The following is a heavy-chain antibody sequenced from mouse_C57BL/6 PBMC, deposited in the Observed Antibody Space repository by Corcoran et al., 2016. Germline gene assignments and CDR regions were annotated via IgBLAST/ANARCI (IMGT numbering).Heavy chain of an antibody. D-gene: IGHD6-1*01. CDR3: ARRSSPLEDAMDY. J-gene: IGHJ4*01. CDR2: INPNNGGT. V-gene: IGHV1-26*01. CDR1: GYTFTDYY. Sequence: EVQLQQSGPELVKPGASVKISCKASGYTFTDYYMNWVKQSHGKSLEWIGDINPNNGGTSYNQKFKGKATLTVDKSSSTAYMELRSLTSEDSAVYYCARRSSPLEDAMDYWGQGTSVTVSS.